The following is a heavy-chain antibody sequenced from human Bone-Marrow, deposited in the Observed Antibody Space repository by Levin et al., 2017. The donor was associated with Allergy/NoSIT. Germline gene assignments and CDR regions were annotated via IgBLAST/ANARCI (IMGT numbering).Heavy chain of an antibody. Sequence: PSETLSLTCTVSGGSISGHHWSWIRQPPGKGLEWIGNIHYSGTTKYNPSLKSRVTISVDTSKNQFSLKLSSVTAADTAVYYCGRDRSIKNQDGGFWYYGMDVWGQGTTVSVSS. CDR1: GGSISGHH. CDR3: GRDRSIKNQDGGFWYYGMDV. J-gene: IGHJ6*02. V-gene: IGHV4-59*11. CDR2: IHYSGTT. D-gene: IGHD1-14*01.